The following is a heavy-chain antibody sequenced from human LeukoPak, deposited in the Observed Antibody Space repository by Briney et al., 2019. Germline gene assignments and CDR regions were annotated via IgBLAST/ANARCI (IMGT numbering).Heavy chain of an antibody. V-gene: IGHV3-30*04. Sequence: GGSLRLSCAASGFTFSSYAMHWVRQAPGKGLEWVAVISYDGSNKYYADSVKGRFTISRDNSKNTLYLQMNSLRAEDTAVYYCARSSLWSGYFHYFDYWGQGTLVTVSS. CDR2: ISYDGSNK. J-gene: IGHJ4*02. CDR3: ARSSLWSGYFHYFDY. D-gene: IGHD3-3*01. CDR1: GFTFSSYA.